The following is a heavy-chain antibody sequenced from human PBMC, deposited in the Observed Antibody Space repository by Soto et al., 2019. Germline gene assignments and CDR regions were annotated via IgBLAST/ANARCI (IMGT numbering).Heavy chain of an antibody. CDR2: INHSGST. Sequence: SQTLSLPCGVYGGSFSGYYWSWIRQTPGKGLEWIGEINHSGSTNYNPSLKSRVTISVDTSKNQFSLKLSSVTAADAAVYYCASKRKYYDYVWGSYREDVAFDIWGQGTMVTVSS. CDR3: ASKRKYYDYVWGSYREDVAFDI. V-gene: IGHV4-34*01. D-gene: IGHD3-16*02. J-gene: IGHJ3*02. CDR1: GGSFSGYY.